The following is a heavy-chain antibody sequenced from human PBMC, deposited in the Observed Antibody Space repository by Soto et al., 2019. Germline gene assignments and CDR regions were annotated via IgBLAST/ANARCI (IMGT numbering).Heavy chain of an antibody. J-gene: IGHJ4*02. CDR3: AREKGYISGPKNFDY. Sequence: PSETLSLTCTVSGASISSGDYFWSWIRQSPGKGLQWIGYIYDSGSSYYTPSLKSRVTMSVDTSKNQFSLKMSSVTAADTAVDYCAREKGYISGPKNFDYWGQGTLVTVSS. CDR2: IYDSGSS. D-gene: IGHD5-12*01. V-gene: IGHV4-30-4*01. CDR1: GASISSGDYF.